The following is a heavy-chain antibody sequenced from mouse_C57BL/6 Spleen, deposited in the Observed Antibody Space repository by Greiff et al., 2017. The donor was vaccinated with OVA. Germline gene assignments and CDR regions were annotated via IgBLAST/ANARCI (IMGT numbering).Heavy chain of an antibody. CDR1: GYSFTGYY. CDR3: ARDGSSSFAY. V-gene: IGHV1-42*01. D-gene: IGHD1-1*01. J-gene: IGHJ3*01. CDR2: INPSTGGT. Sequence: EVQLQQSGPELVKPGASVKISCKASGYSFTGYYMNWVKQSPEKSLEWIGEINPSTGGTTYNQKFTAKATLTVDKSSSTAYMQLKSLTSEDSAVYYCARDGSSSFAYWGQGTLVTVSA.